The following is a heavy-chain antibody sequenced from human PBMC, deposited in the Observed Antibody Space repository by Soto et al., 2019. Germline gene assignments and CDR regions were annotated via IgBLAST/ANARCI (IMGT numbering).Heavy chain of an antibody. CDR1: GGTFSSYA. Sequence: ASVKVSCKASGGTFSSYAISWVRQAPGQELEWMGGIIPIFGTANYAQKFQGRVTITADESTSTAYMELSSLRSEDTAVYYCARTYSGSYYPNYYYGMDVWGQGTTVTVSS. V-gene: IGHV1-69*13. CDR2: IIPIFGTA. CDR3: ARTYSGSYYPNYYYGMDV. J-gene: IGHJ6*02. D-gene: IGHD1-26*01.